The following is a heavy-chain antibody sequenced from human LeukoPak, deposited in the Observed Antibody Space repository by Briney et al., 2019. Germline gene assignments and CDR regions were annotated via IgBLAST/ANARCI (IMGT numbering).Heavy chain of an antibody. V-gene: IGHV4-31*03. CDR1: GGSISSGDYS. D-gene: IGHD6-6*01. Sequence: SQTLSLTCTVSGGSISSGDYSWNWVRQHPGKGLEWIGHIYFRGSTSYNPSLRSRVTISLDTSKNQFSLKLSSVSAADTAVYYCARLLEYSSSSPYFDYWGQGTLVTVSS. J-gene: IGHJ4*02. CDR3: ARLLEYSSSSPYFDY. CDR2: IYFRGST.